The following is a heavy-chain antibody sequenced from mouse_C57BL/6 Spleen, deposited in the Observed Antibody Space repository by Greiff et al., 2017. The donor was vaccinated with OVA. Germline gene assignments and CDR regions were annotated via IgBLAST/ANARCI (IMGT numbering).Heavy chain of an antibody. Sequence: QVQLQQSGAELARPGASVKMSCKASGYTFTSYTMHWVKQRPGQGLEWIGYINPSSGYTKYNQKFKDKATLTADKSSSTAYMQLSSLTSEDSAVYYCARDRFEDVDYWGQGTTLTVSS. D-gene: IGHD3-2*01. V-gene: IGHV1-4*01. CDR2: INPSSGYT. CDR3: ARDRFEDVDY. J-gene: IGHJ2*01. CDR1: GYTFTSYT.